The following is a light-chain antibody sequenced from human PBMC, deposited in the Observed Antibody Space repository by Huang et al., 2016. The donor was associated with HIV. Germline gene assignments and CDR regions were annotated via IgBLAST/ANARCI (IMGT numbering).Light chain of an antibody. CDR1: QAINKY. CDR2: DAA. J-gene: IGKJ4*01. Sequence: DIQMPQSQSSLSASVGVRVTITCQASQAINKYLAWYHQKPGKAPKLLIYDAAKLETGVPSRFSGSGSGTTFTFTISSLQPEDIATYYCQQYHALPVTFGGGTKVEIK. V-gene: IGKV1-33*01. CDR3: QQYHALPVT.